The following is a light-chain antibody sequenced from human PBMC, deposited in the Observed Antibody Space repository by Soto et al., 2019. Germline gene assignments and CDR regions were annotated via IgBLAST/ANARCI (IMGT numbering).Light chain of an antibody. J-gene: IGKJ4*01. V-gene: IGKV1-5*01. CDR1: QSVGHW. CDR2: DAS. CDR3: EQYNQFWA. Sequence: DIQMTQSPSTLSASVGDRIAITCRASQSVGHWLAWYQQKIGKAPKILIFDASSLYSGVPSRFSGSGSGTEFALSISDLLPDDFAAYDCEQYNQFWAIGLGARVEIK.